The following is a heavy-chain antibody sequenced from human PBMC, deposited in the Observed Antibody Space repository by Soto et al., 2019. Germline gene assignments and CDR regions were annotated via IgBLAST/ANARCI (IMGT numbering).Heavy chain of an antibody. CDR2: ISYDGSNK. CDR1: GFTFSSYG. CDR3: AKDSTGGYYYYYGMDV. V-gene: IGHV3-30*18. Sequence: QVQLVESGGGVVQPGRSLRLSCAASGFTFSSYGMHWVRQAPGKGLEWVAVISYDGSNKYYADSVKGRFTIYRDNSKNTLYLQMNSLRAEDTAVYYCAKDSTGGYYYYYGMDVWGQGTTVTVSS. J-gene: IGHJ6*02. D-gene: IGHD7-27*01.